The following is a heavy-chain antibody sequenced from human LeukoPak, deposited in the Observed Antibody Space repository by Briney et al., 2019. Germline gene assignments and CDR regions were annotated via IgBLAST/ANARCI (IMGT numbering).Heavy chain of an antibody. Sequence: GGSLGLSCAASGFTFSSYWMHWVRQVPGKGLVWVSRINGDGRTTNYADSVKGRFTISRDNAKNTLYLQLNSLRAEDTAVYYCARGASSGYRIDQWGQGTLVTVSS. CDR3: ARGASSGYRIDQ. D-gene: IGHD5-18*01. CDR2: INGDGRTT. J-gene: IGHJ4*02. CDR1: GFTFSSYW. V-gene: IGHV3-74*01.